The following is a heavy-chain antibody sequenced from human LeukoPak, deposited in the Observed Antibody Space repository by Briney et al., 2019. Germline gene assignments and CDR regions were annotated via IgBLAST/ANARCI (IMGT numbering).Heavy chain of an antibody. J-gene: IGHJ4*02. D-gene: IGHD3-10*01. CDR3: ARFMVRGGVDY. CDR1: GGSISSNY. Sequence: PSETLSLTCTVSGGSISSNYWSWIRQPPGKGLEWIGYIYYSGSTNYNPSLKSRVTISVDTSKNQFSLKLSSVTAADTAVYYCARFMVRGGVDYWGQGTLVTVSS. CDR2: IYYSGST. V-gene: IGHV4-59*01.